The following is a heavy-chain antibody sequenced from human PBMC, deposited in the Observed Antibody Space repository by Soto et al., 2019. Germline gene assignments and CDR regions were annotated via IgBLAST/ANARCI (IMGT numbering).Heavy chain of an antibody. CDR2: IYGSGGGI. Sequence: WGSLRLSCIASGLPHSLFAMMWIRQAPGKGLECVSGIYGSGGGIQYADSVKGRFTISRDNSKNTVYLQMTDLRADDTAIYYCAKDAVYNDGLWLMDLWGQGTQVTVSS. CDR1: GLPHSLFA. D-gene: IGHD3-10*01. J-gene: IGHJ4*02. CDR3: AKDAVYNDGLWLMDL. V-gene: IGHV3-23*01.